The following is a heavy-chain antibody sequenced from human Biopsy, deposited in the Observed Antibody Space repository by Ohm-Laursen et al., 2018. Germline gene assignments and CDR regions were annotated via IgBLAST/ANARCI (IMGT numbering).Heavy chain of an antibody. CDR3: TVDLGRGFH. V-gene: IGHV3-15*01. Sequence: GSLRLSCTVSGFTFTHAWMSWVRQGPGKGLEWLGRIKSKSDGEATDYAAAVQGRFAISRDDSTNTFYLQMNSLKSEDTGVFYCTVDLGRGFHWGQGTLVTVSS. D-gene: IGHD5-12*01. CDR1: GFTFTHAW. CDR2: IKSKSDGEAT. J-gene: IGHJ4*02.